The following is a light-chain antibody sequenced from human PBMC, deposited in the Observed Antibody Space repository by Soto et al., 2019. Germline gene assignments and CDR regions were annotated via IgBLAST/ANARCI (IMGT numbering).Light chain of an antibody. J-gene: IGKJ1*01. CDR3: QQYHSFPVT. Sequence: DIQMTQSPSTLSASVGDIFTISCRASQSISGWLAWYQQKPGKAPKLLIYKASSLKGGVPSRFSDSGSGTEFTLTIRSLQPDDSATYYCQQYHSFPVTFGQGTKVDIK. CDR2: KAS. V-gene: IGKV1-5*03. CDR1: QSISGW.